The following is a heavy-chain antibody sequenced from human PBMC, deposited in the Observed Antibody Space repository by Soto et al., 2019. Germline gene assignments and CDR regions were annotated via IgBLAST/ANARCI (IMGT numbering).Heavy chain of an antibody. Sequence: PEGSLRLSCAASGFTFSSYEMNWVRQAPGKGLEWVSYISSSGSTIYYADSVKGRFTISRDNAKNSLYLQMNSLRAEDTAVYYCARAPRTTVWYYGMDVWGQGTTVTVSS. V-gene: IGHV3-48*03. D-gene: IGHD4-17*01. CDR3: ARAPRTTVWYYGMDV. CDR2: ISSSGSTI. CDR1: GFTFSSYE. J-gene: IGHJ6*02.